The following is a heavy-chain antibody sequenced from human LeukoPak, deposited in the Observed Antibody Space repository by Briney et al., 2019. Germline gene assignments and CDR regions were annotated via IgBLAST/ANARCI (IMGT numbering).Heavy chain of an antibody. CDR1: GGSISSYY. CDR2: IHHSGST. CDR3: ARLGGYYDPPGY. Sequence: PSETLSLTCTVSGGSISSYYWTWLRQPPGKGLEWIATIHHSGSTYYKPSLRSGVTISVDTSRNQFSLKLSSVTVADTAVYYCARLGGYYDPPGYWGQGTLVTVSS. J-gene: IGHJ4*02. D-gene: IGHD3-22*01. V-gene: IGHV4-59*04.